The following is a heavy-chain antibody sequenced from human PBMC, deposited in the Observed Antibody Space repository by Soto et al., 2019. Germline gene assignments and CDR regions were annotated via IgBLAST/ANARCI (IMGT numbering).Heavy chain of an antibody. CDR2: MNPNSGNT. CDR1: GYTFTSYD. Sequence: QVQLVQSGSEVKKPGASVKVSCKASGYTFTSYDINWLRQATGQGLEWMGWMNPNSGNTGCAQEFQGRVTMTRNTSIRTDYMELSSLRSDYTAVYYFARDVVGVVRDWGQGTLVTVSS. V-gene: IGHV1-8*01. J-gene: IGHJ1*01. D-gene: IGHD2-21*01. CDR3: ARDVVGVVRD.